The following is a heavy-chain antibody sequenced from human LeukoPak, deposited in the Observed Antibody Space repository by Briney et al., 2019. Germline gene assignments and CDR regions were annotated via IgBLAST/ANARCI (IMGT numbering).Heavy chain of an antibody. CDR1: GFTFSSYS. J-gene: IGHJ4*02. Sequence: KPGGSLRLSCAASGFTFSSYSMNWVRQAPGKGLEWVSSISSSSSYIYYADSVKGRFTISRDNAKNSLYLQMNSQRAEDTAVYYCARGGRLLYYFDYWGQGTLVTVSS. CDR2: ISSSSSYI. CDR3: ARGGRLLYYFDY. V-gene: IGHV3-21*01. D-gene: IGHD6-25*01.